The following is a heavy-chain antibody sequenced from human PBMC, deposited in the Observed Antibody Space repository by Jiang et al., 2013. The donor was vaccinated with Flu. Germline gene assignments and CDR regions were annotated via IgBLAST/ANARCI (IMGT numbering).Heavy chain of an antibody. Sequence: TLTLTCTFSGFSLSTSGVGVGWIRQPPGKALEWLALIYWDDDKRYSPSLKSRLTITKDTSKNQVVLTMTNMDPVDTATYYCAHRLIIAAAGTAFDYWGQGTLVTVSS. V-gene: IGHV2-5*02. CDR2: IYWDDDK. J-gene: IGHJ4*02. CDR3: AHRLIIAAAGTAFDY. D-gene: IGHD6-13*01. CDR1: GFSLSTSGVG.